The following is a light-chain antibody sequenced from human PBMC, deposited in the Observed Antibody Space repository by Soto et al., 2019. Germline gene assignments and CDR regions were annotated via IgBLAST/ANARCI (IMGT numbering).Light chain of an antibody. CDR2: DNS. CDR1: STDVGDSNH. V-gene: IGLV1-40*01. Sequence: QSVLTQPASVSGSPGQSITISCTGTSTDVGDSNHVSWYQHHPGKAPKLLIYDNSNRPSGVPDRFSGSKSGTSASLAITGLQAEDEADYYCQSYDSSLSASVFGGGTKLTVL. CDR3: QSYDSSLSASV. J-gene: IGLJ2*01.